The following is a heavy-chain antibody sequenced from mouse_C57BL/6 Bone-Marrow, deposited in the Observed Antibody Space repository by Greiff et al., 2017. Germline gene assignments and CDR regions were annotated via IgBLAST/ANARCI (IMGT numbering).Heavy chain of an antibody. CDR3: ARWTMRTTSPGC. D-gene: IGHD6-1*01. CDR2: ISPRSGNT. CDR1: GFTFTSYG. J-gene: IGHJ4*01. Sequence: QVQLQQSGAELARPGASVKLSCKASGFTFTSYGISWVKQRTGQGLEWIGEISPRSGNTYYNEKFKGKATLTADKSSSTAYMELRSLTSEDSAVYFCARWTMRTTSPGCWGQGTSVTVSS. V-gene: IGHV1-81*01.